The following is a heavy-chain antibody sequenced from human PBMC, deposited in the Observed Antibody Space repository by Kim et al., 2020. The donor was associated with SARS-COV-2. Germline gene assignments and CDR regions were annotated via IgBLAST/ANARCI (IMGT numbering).Heavy chain of an antibody. J-gene: IGHJ5*02. D-gene: IGHD6-19*01. V-gene: IGHV1-69*04. Sequence: SVKVSCKPSGGTFSSYAISWVRQAPGQGLEWMGRIIPILGIANYAQKFQGRVTITADKSTSTAYMELSSLRSEDTAGYYCARQGSGWPWGQGTLVTVSS. CDR2: IIPILGIA. CDR3: ARQGSGWP. CDR1: GGTFSSYA.